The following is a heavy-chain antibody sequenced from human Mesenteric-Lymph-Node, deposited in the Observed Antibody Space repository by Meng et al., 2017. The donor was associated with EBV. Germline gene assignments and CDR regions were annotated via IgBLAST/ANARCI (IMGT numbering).Heavy chain of an antibody. Sequence: QLHAQEAGPGLVKPSGTLSLTCAVSGGSISSANWWTWVRQSPERGLEWIGEIHHTGFTSYNPSLKSRAALAVDKSKNQFSLSLSSVTAADTAVYYCAIGTSSYGPFDNWGQGTLVTVSS. D-gene: IGHD3-10*01. CDR2: IHHTGFT. CDR1: GGSISSANW. CDR3: AIGTSSYGPFDN. V-gene: IGHV4-4*02. J-gene: IGHJ4*02.